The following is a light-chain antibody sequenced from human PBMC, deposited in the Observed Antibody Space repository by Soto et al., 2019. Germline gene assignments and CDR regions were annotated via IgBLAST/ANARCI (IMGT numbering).Light chain of an antibody. Sequence: QSALTQPPSASGSPGQSVTISCTGTSSDVGGYNFVSWYQQHPGKAPKLMIYEVNKRPSGVPDRFSGSKSGNTASLTVSGLQADDEADYYCSSFAGFNTRFVFGTGTKVTVL. CDR2: EVN. J-gene: IGLJ1*01. CDR3: SSFAGFNTRFV. CDR1: SSDVGGYNF. V-gene: IGLV2-8*01.